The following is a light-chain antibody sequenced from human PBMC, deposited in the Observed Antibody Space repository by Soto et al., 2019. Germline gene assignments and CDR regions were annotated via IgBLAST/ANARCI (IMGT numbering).Light chain of an antibody. Sequence: EVVLTQSPATLSLSPGERATLSCRASENVRTFVDWYQQKPGQAPRLLIYGASNRATGIPARFSGSGSGTDFTLTIIILEPEDFAVYYCQQHSHWPPWTFGQGTRVEIK. V-gene: IGKV3-11*01. CDR1: ENVRTF. J-gene: IGKJ1*01. CDR2: GAS. CDR3: QQHSHWPPWT.